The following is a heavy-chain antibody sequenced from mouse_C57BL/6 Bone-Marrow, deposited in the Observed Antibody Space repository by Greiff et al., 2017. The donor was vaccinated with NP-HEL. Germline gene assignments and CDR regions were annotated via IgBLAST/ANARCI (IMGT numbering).Heavy chain of an antibody. J-gene: IGHJ3*01. CDR3: ARRDYYGSSYWFAY. CDR2: INPSTGGT. V-gene: IGHV1-42*01. D-gene: IGHD1-1*01. Sequence: EVQLQQSGPELVKPGASVKISCKASGYSFTGYYMNWVKQSPEKSLEWIGEINPSTGGTTYNQKFKAKATLTVDKSSSTAYMQLKSLTSEDSAVYYCARRDYYGSSYWFAYWGQGTLVTVSA. CDR1: GYSFTGYY.